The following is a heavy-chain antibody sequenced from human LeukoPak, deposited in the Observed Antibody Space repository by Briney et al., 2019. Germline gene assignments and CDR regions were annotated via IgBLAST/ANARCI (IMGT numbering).Heavy chain of an antibody. CDR3: ARDHGYSSSWSQNYYYYYGMDV. D-gene: IGHD6-13*01. V-gene: IGHV3-23*01. CDR1: GFTFSSYA. Sequence: GGSLRLSCAASGFTFSSYAMSWVRQAPGKGLEWVSAISGSGGSTYYADSVKGRFTISRDNSKNTLYLQMNSLRAEDTAVYYCARDHGYSSSWSQNYYYYYGMDVWGQGTTVTVSS. J-gene: IGHJ6*02. CDR2: ISGSGGST.